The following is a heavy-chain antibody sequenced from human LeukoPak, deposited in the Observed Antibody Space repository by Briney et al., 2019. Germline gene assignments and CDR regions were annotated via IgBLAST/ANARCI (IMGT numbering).Heavy chain of an antibody. Sequence: GGSLRLSCAASGFTFSSYWMSWVRQAPGKGLEWVANIKQDGSEKYYVDSVKGRFTISRDNAKNSLYLQMNSLRAEDTAVYYCARGDIVVVPAANYYYGMDVWGQGTTVTVSS. J-gene: IGHJ6*02. D-gene: IGHD2-2*01. CDR3: ARGDIVVVPAANYYYGMDV. V-gene: IGHV3-7*01. CDR2: IKQDGSEK. CDR1: GFTFSSYW.